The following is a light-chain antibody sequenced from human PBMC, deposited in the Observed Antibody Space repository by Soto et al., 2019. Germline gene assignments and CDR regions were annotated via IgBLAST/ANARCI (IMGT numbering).Light chain of an antibody. J-gene: IGLJ1*01. CDR2: EVT. CDR3: SSYAGTTLYV. CDR1: SSDVGGYDY. V-gene: IGLV2-8*01. Sequence: ALTQPPSASGSPVQSVTISCTGTSSDVGGYDYVSWYQQRPGKAPKLLIHEVTKRPSGVPDRFSGSKSGNTASLTVSGLQAENEADYYCSSYAGTTLYVFGTGTKVTVL.